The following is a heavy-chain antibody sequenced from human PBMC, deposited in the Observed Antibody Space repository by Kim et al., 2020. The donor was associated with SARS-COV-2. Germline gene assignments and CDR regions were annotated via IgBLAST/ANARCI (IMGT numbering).Heavy chain of an antibody. V-gene: IGHV3-23*01. CDR3: AKRGAGIPGDP. J-gene: IGHJ5*02. CDR2: ISNTGDST. Sequence: GGSLRLSCTASGFTFSVYYMSWVHQAPGKGLEWVSLISNTGDSTYYADPVKGRFTISRDNSKNTLYLQMNSLTVDDTAVYYCAKRGAGIPGDPWGQGTLVTVSS. CDR1: GFTFSVYY. D-gene: IGHD3-10*01.